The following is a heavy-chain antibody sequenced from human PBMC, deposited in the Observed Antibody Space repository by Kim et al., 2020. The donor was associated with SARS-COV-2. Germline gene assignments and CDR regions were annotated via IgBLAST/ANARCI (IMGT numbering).Heavy chain of an antibody. Sequence: KSRFTIARDNAKNPLYLKMNSLRAEDTAVYCCARRGQYGSGSYYNLMDYWGQGTLVTVSS. D-gene: IGHD3-10*01. J-gene: IGHJ4*02. CDR3: ARRGQYGSGSYYNLMDY. V-gene: IGHV3-30*01.